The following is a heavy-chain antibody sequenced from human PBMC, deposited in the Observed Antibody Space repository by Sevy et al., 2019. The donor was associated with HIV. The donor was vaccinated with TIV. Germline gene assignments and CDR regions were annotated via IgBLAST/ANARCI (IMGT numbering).Heavy chain of an antibody. V-gene: IGHV1-46*01. CDR1: GDTFTNNY. CDR2: VDPSAGNT. J-gene: IGHJ4*02. Sequence: ASVKVSCKASGDTFTNNYIHWVRQAPGQGLEWMGMVDPSAGNTTYAQKFQGRVTMTRDTSTSILYMDLSSLRSEDTAVYYCVRAEPDQDLDSWGQGSLVTVSS. CDR3: VRAEPDQDLDS.